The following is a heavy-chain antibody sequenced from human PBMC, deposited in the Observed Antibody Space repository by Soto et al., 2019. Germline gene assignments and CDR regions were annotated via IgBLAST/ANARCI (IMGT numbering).Heavy chain of an antibody. V-gene: IGHV3-30*18. J-gene: IGHJ6*02. CDR3: AKDDTYSGSSDSNYGMDV. D-gene: IGHD1-26*01. CDR1: GFTFSSYG. Sequence: GSLRLSCAASGFTFSSYGMHWVRQAPGKGLEWVAVISYDGSNKYYADSVKGRFTISRDNSKNTLYLQMNSLRAEDTAVYYCAKDDTYSGSSDSNYGMDVWGQGTTVTVSS. CDR2: ISYDGSNK.